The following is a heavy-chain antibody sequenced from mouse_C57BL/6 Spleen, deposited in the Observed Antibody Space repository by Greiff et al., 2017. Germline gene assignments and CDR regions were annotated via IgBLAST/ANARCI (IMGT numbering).Heavy chain of an antibody. CDR2: IWRGGST. Sequence: VKLVESGPGLVQPSQSLSITCTVSGFSLTSYGVHWVRQSPGKGLEWLGVIWRGGSTDFNAAFMSRLSITKDNSKSQVFFKMNRLQADDTAIYYCAKNDGYAMDYWGQGTSVTVSS. D-gene: IGHD2-3*01. J-gene: IGHJ4*01. V-gene: IGHV2-5*01. CDR1: GFSLTSYG. CDR3: AKNDGYAMDY.